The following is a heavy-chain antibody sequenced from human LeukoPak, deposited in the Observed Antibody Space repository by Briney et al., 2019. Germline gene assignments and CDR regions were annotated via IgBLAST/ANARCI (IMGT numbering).Heavy chain of an antibody. V-gene: IGHV4-34*01. CDR2: INHSGST. D-gene: IGHD3-22*01. CDR3: ARRLYDSSGYYQA. CDR1: GGSFSGYY. J-gene: IGHJ4*02. Sequence: PSETLSLTCAVYGGSFSGYYWSWIRQPPGKGLEWIGEINHSGSTNYNPSLKSRVTISVDTSKNQFSLKLSSVTAADTAVYYCARRLYDSSGYYQAWGQGTLVTVSS.